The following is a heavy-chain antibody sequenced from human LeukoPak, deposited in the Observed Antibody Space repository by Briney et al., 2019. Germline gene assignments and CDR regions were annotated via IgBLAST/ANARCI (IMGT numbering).Heavy chain of an antibody. Sequence: SETLSLTCTVSGASISNYYSSWVRQSPRRGRGWVVYSHHSGSTNYNPSLKSRITILVDTSKNQVSLKLSSVTAADTAVYYCARHTGSGTYPLDNWGQGIVVTVSS. V-gene: IGHV4-59*08. CDR1: GASISNYY. D-gene: IGHD3-10*01. CDR2: SHHSGST. J-gene: IGHJ4*02. CDR3: ARHTGSGTYPLDN.